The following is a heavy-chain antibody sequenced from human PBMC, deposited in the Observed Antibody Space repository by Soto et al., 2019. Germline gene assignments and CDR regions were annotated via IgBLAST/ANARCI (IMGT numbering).Heavy chain of an antibody. D-gene: IGHD6-6*01. V-gene: IGHV4-39*01. CDR2: IYYLGNT. CDR1: GGSIISSSSY. CDR3: ARHSSSSEGHY. Sequence: PSETLSLTCTVSGGSIISSSSYWGWIRQPPGKGLEWVGSIYYLGNTYYNPSLGGRVSISVDTSKDQFSLKLKSVTAADTAVYYCARHSSSSEGHYWGQGTLVTVSS. J-gene: IGHJ4*02.